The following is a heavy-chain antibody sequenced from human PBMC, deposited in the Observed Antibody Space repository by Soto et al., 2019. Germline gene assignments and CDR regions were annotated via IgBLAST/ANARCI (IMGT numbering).Heavy chain of an antibody. V-gene: IGHV1-46*01. CDR2: INPSGGST. J-gene: IGHJ5*02. CDR3: ARGLYDFWSGYYERWFDP. D-gene: IGHD3-3*01. CDR1: GYTFTSYY. Sequence: GASVKVSCKASGYTFTSYYMHWVRQAPGQGLEWMGIINPSGGSTSYAQKFQGRVTITRDTSTSTVYMELSSLRSEDTAVYYCARGLYDFWSGYYERWFDPWGQGTLVTVSS.